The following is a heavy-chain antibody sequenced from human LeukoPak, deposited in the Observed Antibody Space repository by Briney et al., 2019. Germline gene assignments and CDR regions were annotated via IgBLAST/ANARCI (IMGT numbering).Heavy chain of an antibody. D-gene: IGHD2-15*01. J-gene: IGHJ5*02. CDR1: GFTFSSYA. CDR2: ISSSGGST. Sequence: GGSLRLSCAASGFTFSSYAMSWVRQAPGKGLKWVSAISSSGGSTYYADSVKGRFTISRDNSKNTLYLQMNSLRAEDTAVYYCALMLPNNWFDPWGQGTLVTVSS. CDR3: ALMLPNNWFDP. V-gene: IGHV3-23*01.